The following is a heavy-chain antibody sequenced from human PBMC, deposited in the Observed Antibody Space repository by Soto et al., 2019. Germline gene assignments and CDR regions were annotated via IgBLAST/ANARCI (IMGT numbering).Heavy chain of an antibody. D-gene: IGHD6-13*01. CDR1: GFTFSSYG. CDR3: AIQSGGSSSSSPEDY. V-gene: IGHV3-33*01. J-gene: IGHJ4*02. Sequence: QVQLVESGGGVVQPGRSLRLSCAASGFTFSSYGMHWVRQAPGKGLEWVAVIWYDGSNKYYADSVKGRFTISRDNSKNTLYLQMNSLRAEDTAVYYCAIQSGGSSSSSPEDYWDQGTLVTVSS. CDR2: IWYDGSNK.